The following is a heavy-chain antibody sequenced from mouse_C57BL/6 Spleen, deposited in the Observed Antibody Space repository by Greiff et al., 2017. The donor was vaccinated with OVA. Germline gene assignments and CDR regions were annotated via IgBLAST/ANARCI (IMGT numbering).Heavy chain of an antibody. CDR1: GYAFSSSW. CDR2: IYPGDGDT. J-gene: IGHJ1*03. CDR3: ARIIYYYGRSGGYFDV. V-gene: IGHV1-82*01. Sequence: QVQLQQSGPELVKPGASVKISCKASGYAFSSSWMNWVKQRPGKGLEWIGRIYPGDGDTNYNGKFKGKATLTAAKSSSTAYMQLSSLTSEDSAVYFCARIIYYYGRSGGYFDVWGTGTTVTVSS. D-gene: IGHD1-1*01.